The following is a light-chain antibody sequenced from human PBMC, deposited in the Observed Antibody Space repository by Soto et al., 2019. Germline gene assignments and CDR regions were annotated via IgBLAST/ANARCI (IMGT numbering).Light chain of an antibody. V-gene: IGLV1-40*01. Sequence: QLVLTQPPSVSGAPGQRVTISCTGSSSNIGAGYDVHWYQHLPGRAPKLLIYGNSNRPSGVPDRFSGSKSGTSASLAITGLQAEDEADYYCQSYDTSPSDSWVFGGGTKLTVL. CDR1: SSNIGAGYD. J-gene: IGLJ3*02. CDR2: GNS. CDR3: QSYDTSPSDSWV.